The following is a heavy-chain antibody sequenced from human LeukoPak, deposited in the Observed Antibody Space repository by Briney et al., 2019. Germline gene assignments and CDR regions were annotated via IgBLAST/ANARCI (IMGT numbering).Heavy chain of an antibody. CDR1: GFTVSSNY. Sequence: PGGSLRLSCAASGFTVSSNYMSWVRQAPGKGLEWVSVIYSGGSTYYADSVKGRFTISRDNSKNTLYLQMNSLRAEDTAVYYCAKKTYYYDSGGYYLEYFQHWGQGTLVTVSS. D-gene: IGHD3-22*01. J-gene: IGHJ1*01. CDR3: AKKTYYYDSGGYYLEYFQH. V-gene: IGHV3-53*01. CDR2: IYSGGST.